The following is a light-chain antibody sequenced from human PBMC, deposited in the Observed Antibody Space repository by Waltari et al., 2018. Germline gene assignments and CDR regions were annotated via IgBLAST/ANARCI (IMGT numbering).Light chain of an antibody. V-gene: IGKV2D-29*01. Sequence: IVLTQTQLSLYVTPGQPASISCKSSQSLVHTDGKNYLYWYLQKEGKPPQLLIHEVSDQFTVVPPRFSGIGSGTEFTLKISRVEAEDVGIYYCMQSIQLPLFTFCPGTKVEIK. CDR1: QSLVHTDGKNY. CDR3: MQSIQLPLFT. CDR2: EVS. J-gene: IGKJ3*01.